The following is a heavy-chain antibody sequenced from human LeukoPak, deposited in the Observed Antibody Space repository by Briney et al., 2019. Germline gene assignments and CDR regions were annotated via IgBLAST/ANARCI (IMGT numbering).Heavy chain of an antibody. J-gene: IGHJ4*02. D-gene: IGHD3-10*01. CDR2: ISSSGGTT. CDR3: ARGRGSGRWLDY. Sequence: AGGSLRLSCAASGLTFSDYNMNWVRQAPGKGLEWLSYISSSGGTTYYADSVKGRFTISRDNAKNSLYLQMNSLRDEDTAVYYCARGRGSGRWLDYWGQGNLVTVSS. V-gene: IGHV3-48*02. CDR1: GLTFSDYN.